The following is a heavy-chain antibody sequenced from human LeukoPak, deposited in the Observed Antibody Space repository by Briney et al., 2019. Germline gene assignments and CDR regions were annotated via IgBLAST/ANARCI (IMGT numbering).Heavy chain of an antibody. Sequence: SETLSLTCAVYGGSFSGYYWSWLRQPPGKGLEWIGEINHSGSTNYNPSLKSRVTISVDTSKNQFSLKLSSVTAADTAVYYCARGPYYDFWSGYHPWFDPWGQGTLVTVSS. V-gene: IGHV4-34*01. CDR3: ARGPYYDFWSGYHPWFDP. D-gene: IGHD3-3*01. CDR1: GGSFSGYY. J-gene: IGHJ5*02. CDR2: INHSGST.